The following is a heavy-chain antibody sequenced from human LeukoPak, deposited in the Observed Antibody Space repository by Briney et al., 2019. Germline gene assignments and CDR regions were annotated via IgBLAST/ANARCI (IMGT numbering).Heavy chain of an antibody. J-gene: IGHJ4*02. V-gene: IGHV4-59*12. Sequence: PSETLSLTCTVSGGSISGYYWSWIRQPPGKGLEWLGEINHSGYTNDSPSLKSRVTLSIDTSRKQFSLNLKSVTVADAGIYYCTRMTTGHDYWGQGTLVTVSS. D-gene: IGHD4-17*01. CDR1: GGSISGYY. CDR3: TRMTTGHDY. CDR2: INHSGYT.